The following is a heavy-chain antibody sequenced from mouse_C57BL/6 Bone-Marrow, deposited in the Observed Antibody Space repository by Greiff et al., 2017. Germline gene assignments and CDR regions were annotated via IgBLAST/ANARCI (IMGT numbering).Heavy chain of an antibody. J-gene: IGHJ1*03. Sequence: VQLQQSGAELARPGASVKLSCKASGYTFTSYGISWVKQRTGQGLEWIGEIYPRSGNTYYNEKFKGKATLTADKSSSTAYMELRSLSSEDSAVYFCARSGPPWYFDVWGTGTTVTVSS. CDR3: ARSGPPWYFDV. CDR2: IYPRSGNT. D-gene: IGHD3-1*01. V-gene: IGHV1-81*01. CDR1: GYTFTSYG.